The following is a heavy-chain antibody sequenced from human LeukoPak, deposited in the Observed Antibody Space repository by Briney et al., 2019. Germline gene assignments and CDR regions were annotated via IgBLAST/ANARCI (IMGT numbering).Heavy chain of an antibody. CDR2: INPNSGGT. Sequence: ASVKVSCKASGYTFTGYYMHWVRQAPGQGLEWMGWINPNSGGTNYAQKFQGRVTMTSDTSTSTAYMELRSLRSDDTAVYYCARDTYSSGWYGRYYYYMDVWGKGTTVTVSS. J-gene: IGHJ6*03. D-gene: IGHD6-19*01. V-gene: IGHV1-2*02. CDR3: ARDTYSSGWYGRYYYYMDV. CDR1: GYTFTGYY.